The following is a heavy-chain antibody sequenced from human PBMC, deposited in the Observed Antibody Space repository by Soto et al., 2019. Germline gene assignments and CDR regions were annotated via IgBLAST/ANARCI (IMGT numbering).Heavy chain of an antibody. V-gene: IGHV1-18*01. Sequence: QIQLVQSGAEVKKPGASVKVSCKASGYTFTDHGISWVRQAPGQGVEWMGWISAYNDYTAYAQKFQGRVTMTTDKDPNTAYMERRSLTSDDTAVYYCAKDRHRLTQNFLDVYWGQGTLVTVSS. D-gene: IGHD3-16*01. J-gene: IGHJ4*02. CDR3: AKDRHRLTQNFLDVY. CDR1: GYTFTDHG. CDR2: ISAYNDYT.